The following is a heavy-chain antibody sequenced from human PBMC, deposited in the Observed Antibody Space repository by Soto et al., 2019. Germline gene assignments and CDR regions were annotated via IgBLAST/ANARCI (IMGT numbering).Heavy chain of an antibody. CDR3: ARGRIDSSGWYFDN. V-gene: IGHV3-30-3*01. CDR1: GFTFSDFA. J-gene: IGHJ4*02. D-gene: IGHD6-19*01. Sequence: QVQLVESGGGVVPPGRSLRLSCAASGFTFSDFAMHWVRQAPGKGLEWVAVLSSDESTEYYVDSVKGRFTISRDTSKNTLYLQMKSLKDDDTAVYYCARGRIDSSGWYFDNWGQGTLVTVSS. CDR2: LSSDESTE.